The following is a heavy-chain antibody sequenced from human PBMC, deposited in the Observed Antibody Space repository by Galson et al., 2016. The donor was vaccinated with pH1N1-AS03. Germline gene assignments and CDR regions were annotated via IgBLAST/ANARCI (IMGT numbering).Heavy chain of an antibody. CDR2: INPNGGDT. CDR3: ATYRQFYGSSGPTTPYGLDV. CDR1: GYTFTGHW. V-gene: IGHV1-2*02. Sequence: SVKVSCKASGYTFTGHWIHWVRQAPGQGPEWMGWINPNGGDTKYAQKFQGRVTMTRDTSITTAYLELSGLRSDDTAVYSCATYRQFYGSSGPTTPYGLDVWGQGTTVTVSS. J-gene: IGHJ6*02. D-gene: IGHD3-22*01.